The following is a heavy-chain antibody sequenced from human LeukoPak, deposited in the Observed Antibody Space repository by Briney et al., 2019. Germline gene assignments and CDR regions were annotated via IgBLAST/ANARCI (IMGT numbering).Heavy chain of an antibody. CDR1: GFTFSSYW. D-gene: IGHD3-10*01. J-gene: IGHJ5*02. Sequence: GGSLRLSCAASGFTFSSYWMHWVRQAPGKGLVWVSRINSDGSSTSYADSVKGRFTISRDNAKNTLYLQMNSLRAEDTAVYYCASGVHYGSGSYYNAPVFDPWGQGTLVTVSS. CDR2: INSDGSST. CDR3: ASGVHYGSGSYYNAPVFDP. V-gene: IGHV3-74*01.